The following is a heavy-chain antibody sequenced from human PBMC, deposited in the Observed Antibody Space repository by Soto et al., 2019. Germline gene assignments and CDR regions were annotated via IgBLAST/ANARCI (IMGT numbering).Heavy chain of an antibody. CDR2: ISHSGPR. D-gene: IGHD3-10*01. J-gene: IGHJ5*02. CDR3: ATSNPTCPGCYS. V-gene: IGHV4-59*01. Sequence: SETLSLSCSVSGVSISSGYCTWIRQSPGKGLEWIGYISHSGPRHYRASLQSRLTMSVETSKNQFSLNLTSVTAADTAIYYCATSNPTCPGCYSWGQGTLVTVSS. CDR1: GVSISSGY.